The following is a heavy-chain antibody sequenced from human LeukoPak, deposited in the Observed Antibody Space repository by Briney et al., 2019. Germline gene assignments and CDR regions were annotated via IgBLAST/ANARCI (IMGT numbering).Heavy chain of an antibody. J-gene: IGHJ4*02. CDR3: ASVGYGDY. CDR1: GYTFTSYA. V-gene: IGHV1-3*01. D-gene: IGHD5-18*01. Sequence: ASVKVSCKASGYTFTSYAMHWVRQAPGQRLEWMGWINGGNGNTKYLEKSQGRVTFTRDTSASTAYMELSSLRSEDTAVYYCASVGYGDYWGQGTLVTVSS. CDR2: INGGNGNT.